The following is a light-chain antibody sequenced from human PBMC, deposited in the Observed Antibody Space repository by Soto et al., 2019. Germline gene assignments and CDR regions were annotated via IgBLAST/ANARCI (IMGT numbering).Light chain of an antibody. Sequence: IQMCQSPSTLSASVGDRVTITCRASQSISRWLAWYQQKPGKAPNLLIYDVSTLESGVPSRFSGSGSGTEFTLTVSSLQPDDFATYYCQQYNGYSTFGQVTKVDIK. J-gene: IGKJ1*01. CDR3: QQYNGYST. CDR2: DVS. V-gene: IGKV1-5*01. CDR1: QSISRW.